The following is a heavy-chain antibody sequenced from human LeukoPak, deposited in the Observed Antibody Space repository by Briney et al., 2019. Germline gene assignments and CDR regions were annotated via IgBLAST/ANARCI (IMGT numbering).Heavy chain of an antibody. Sequence: HPGGSLRLSCATSGFTFSDYAMHWVRQAPGKGPEWVAVISYDGSKRHYGDSVKGRFLISRDNSKSTVFLQMTSLRPEDTAFYFCTKDSGPSSGVIIDTGFDSWGQGTLVTVST. D-gene: IGHD3-10*01. CDR2: ISYDGSKR. V-gene: IGHV3-30*18. J-gene: IGHJ4*02. CDR1: GFTFSDYA. CDR3: TKDSGPSSGVIIDTGFDS.